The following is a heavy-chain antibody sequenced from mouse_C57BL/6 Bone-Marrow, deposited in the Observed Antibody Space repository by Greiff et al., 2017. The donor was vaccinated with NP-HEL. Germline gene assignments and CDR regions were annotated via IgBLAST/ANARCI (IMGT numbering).Heavy chain of an antibody. J-gene: IGHJ1*03. CDR3: ARDPDFITTVVATDWYFDV. V-gene: IGHV5-4*01. CDR2: ISDGGSYT. D-gene: IGHD1-1*01. CDR1: GFTFSSYA. Sequence: EVQRVESGGGLVKPGGSLKLSCAASGFTFSSYAMSWVRQTPEKRLEWVATISDGGSYTYYPDNVKGRFTISRDNAKNNLYLQMSHLKSEDTAMYYCARDPDFITTVVATDWYFDVWGTGTTVTVSS.